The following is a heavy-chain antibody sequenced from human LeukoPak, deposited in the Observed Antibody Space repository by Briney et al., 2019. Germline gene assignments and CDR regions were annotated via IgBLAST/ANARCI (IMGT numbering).Heavy chain of an antibody. CDR1: GFTFSSYW. V-gene: IGHV3-74*01. J-gene: IGHJ4*02. CDR3: ARDYYYDSRQFDY. CDR2: INSDGSST. Sequence: GGSLRLSCAASGFTFSSYWMHWVRQAPGKGLVWVSRINSDGSSTSYADSVKGRFTISRDNAKNTQYLQMNSLRAEDTAVYYCARDYYYDSRQFDYWGQGTLVTVSS. D-gene: IGHD3-22*01.